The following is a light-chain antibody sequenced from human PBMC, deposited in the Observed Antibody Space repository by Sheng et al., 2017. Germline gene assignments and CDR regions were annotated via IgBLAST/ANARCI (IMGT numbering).Light chain of an antibody. J-gene: IGKJ2*01. Sequence: DIQMTQSPSSLSASIGDRVTITCRASQSITSYLNWYQQKPGKAPKLLIYTASSLYSGVPSRFSGSRSGTDFTLTINSLQPEDFATYYCQQTYTTPPTFGQGPSWRSN. V-gene: IGKV1-39*01. CDR2: TAS. CDR1: QSITSY. CDR3: QQTYTTPPT.